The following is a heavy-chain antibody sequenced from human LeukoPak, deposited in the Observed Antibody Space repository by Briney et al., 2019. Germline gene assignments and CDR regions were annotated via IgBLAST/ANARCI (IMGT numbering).Heavy chain of an antibody. J-gene: IGHJ5*02. D-gene: IGHD2-8*01. CDR2: ISAYNGNT. CDR1: GYTFTSYG. Sequence: GASVKVSCKASGYTFTSYGISWVRQAPGQGLEWMGWISAYNGNTNYAQKLQGRVTMTTDTSTSTAYMELRSLRSDDTAVYYCARVQDEDVLMVYAVYWFDPWGQGTLVTVSS. V-gene: IGHV1-18*01. CDR3: ARVQDEDVLMVYAVYWFDP.